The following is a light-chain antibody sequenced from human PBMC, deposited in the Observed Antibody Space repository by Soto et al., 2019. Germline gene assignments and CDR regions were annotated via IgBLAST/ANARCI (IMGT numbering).Light chain of an antibody. CDR3: QQYNSYPET. Sequence: DIQMTQSPSTLSAYVGDRVTITCRASQSISSWLAWYQQKPGKAPKLLIYDASSLESGVPSRFSGSGSGTEFTLTISSLQPDDFATYYCQQYNSYPETFGQGTKVDIK. J-gene: IGKJ1*01. CDR2: DAS. CDR1: QSISSW. V-gene: IGKV1-5*01.